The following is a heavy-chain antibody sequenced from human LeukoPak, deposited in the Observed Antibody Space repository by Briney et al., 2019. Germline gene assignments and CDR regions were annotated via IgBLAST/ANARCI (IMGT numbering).Heavy chain of an antibody. D-gene: IGHD3-10*01. CDR3: ARVNYYGSGSYWYYFDY. CDR1: GGSISSYY. V-gene: IGHV4-59*12. J-gene: IGHJ4*02. CDR2: IYFSGST. Sequence: SETLSLTCTVSGGSISSYYWSWIRQPPGKGLEWIGYIYFSGSTNYNPSLKSRVTISVDTSKNQFSLKLSSVTAADTAVYYCARVNYYGSGSYWYYFDYWGQGTLVTVSS.